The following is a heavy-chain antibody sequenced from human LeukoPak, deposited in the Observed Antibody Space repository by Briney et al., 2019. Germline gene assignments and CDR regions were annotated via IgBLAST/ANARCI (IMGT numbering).Heavy chain of an antibody. Sequence: ASVKVSCKASGGTFSSYAISWVRQAPGQGLEWMGGIIPIFGTANYAQKFQGRVTITADESTRTAYMDLSSLRSEDTAVYYCARHRPNDSGSYYSDAFDIWGQGTMVTVSS. V-gene: IGHV1-69*13. CDR3: ARHRPNDSGSYYSDAFDI. J-gene: IGHJ3*02. CDR2: IIPIFGTA. D-gene: IGHD1-26*01. CDR1: GGTFSSYA.